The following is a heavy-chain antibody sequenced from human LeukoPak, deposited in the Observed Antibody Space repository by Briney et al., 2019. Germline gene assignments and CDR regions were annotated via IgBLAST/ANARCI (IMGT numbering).Heavy chain of an antibody. Sequence: PGGSLTLSCTASRFTFSGYWMHWARQAPGKGLVWVSGINRDGSGTSYADSVKGRFTIARDNAKNTLDLQMNSLRGEDMAGYYCARGNRGGLDYWGQGTLVTVSS. J-gene: IGHJ4*02. CDR3: ARGNRGGLDY. V-gene: IGHV3-74*01. CDR2: INRDGSGT. D-gene: IGHD2/OR15-2a*01. CDR1: RFTFSGYW.